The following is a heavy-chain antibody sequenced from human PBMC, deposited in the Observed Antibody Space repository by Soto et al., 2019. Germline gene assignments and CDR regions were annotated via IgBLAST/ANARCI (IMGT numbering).Heavy chain of an antibody. V-gene: IGHV1-18*01. CDR3: ARDRGSYALDY. J-gene: IGHJ4*02. CDR1: GYTFTSYG. Sequence: QVQLVQSGAAVKKPGATVKGTCKASGYTFTSYGISWVRQAPGQGLEWMGWISAHNGNTHYAQKVQGRVTMTTDTSASTAYMELRSLRSDDTAVYYCARDRGSYALDYWGQGTLVTVSS. D-gene: IGHD1-26*01. CDR2: ISAHNGNT.